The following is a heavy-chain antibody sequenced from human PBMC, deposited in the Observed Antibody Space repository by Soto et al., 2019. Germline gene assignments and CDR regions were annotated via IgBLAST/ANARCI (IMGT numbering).Heavy chain of an antibody. CDR2: INPSGGST. D-gene: IGHD5-18*01. J-gene: IGHJ4*02. CDR1: GYTFTSYY. Sequence: AASVKVSCKASGYTFTSYYMHWVRQAPGQGLEWMGIINPSGGSTSYAQKFQGRVTMTRDTSTSTVYMELSSLRSEDTAVYYCARDTSPLRGYRDFDYWGQGTLVTVSS. CDR3: ARDTSPLRGYRDFDY. V-gene: IGHV1-46*01.